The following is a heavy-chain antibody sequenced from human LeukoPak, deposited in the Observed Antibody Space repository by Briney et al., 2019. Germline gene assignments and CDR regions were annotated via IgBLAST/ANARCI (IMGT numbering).Heavy chain of an antibody. CDR3: AGAGNWFDP. J-gene: IGHJ5*02. Sequence: ASVKVSCKASGYTFTGYYMHWVRQAPGQGLEWMGGIIPIFGTANYAQKFQGRVTITADKSTSTAYMELSSLRSEDTAVYYCAGAGNWFDPWGQGTLVTVSS. CDR2: IIPIFGTA. V-gene: IGHV1-69*06. D-gene: IGHD6-19*01. CDR1: GYTFTGYY.